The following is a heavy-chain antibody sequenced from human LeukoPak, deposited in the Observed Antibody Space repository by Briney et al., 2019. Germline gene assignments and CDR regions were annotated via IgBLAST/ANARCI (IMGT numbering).Heavy chain of an antibody. CDR1: VGTFSSYA. Sequence: SENVYCRASVGTFSSYAIIWVRQAPGQGLEWMGRIIPIFGTANYAQKFQGRVTITTDESTSTAYMELSSLRSEDTAVYYCTWVRLGRDGYNGGQGTLVTVSS. CDR3: TWVRLGRDGYN. CDR2: IIPIFGTA. V-gene: IGHV1-69*05. J-gene: IGHJ4*02. D-gene: IGHD5-24*01.